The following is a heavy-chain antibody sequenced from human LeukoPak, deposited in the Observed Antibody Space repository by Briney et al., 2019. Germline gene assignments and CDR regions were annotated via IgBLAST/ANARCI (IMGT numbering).Heavy chain of an antibody. V-gene: IGHV3-23*01. CDR1: GFTFTNYA. J-gene: IGHJ5*02. CDR3: ARVAIWYSSSFDNWFDP. CDR2: ISGSGYST. D-gene: IGHD6-6*01. Sequence: GGSLRLSCAASGFTFTNYAMSWVRQAPGKGLEWVSGISGSGYSTYYADSVRGRFTISRDNSKNTLYLQMNSLRDEDTAVYYCARVAIWYSSSFDNWFDPWGQGTLVTVSS.